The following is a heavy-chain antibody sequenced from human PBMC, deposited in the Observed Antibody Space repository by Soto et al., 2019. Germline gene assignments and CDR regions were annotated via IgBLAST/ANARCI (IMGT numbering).Heavy chain of an antibody. CDR3: ARRAEGYSSGRDAFDI. CDR2: IYYSGST. CDR1: GSSLSSYY. V-gene: IGHV4-59*01. J-gene: IGHJ3*02. D-gene: IGHD6-19*01. Sequence: PXETLPLTCAVAGSSLSSYYWSWIRQPPGKGLEWIGYIYYSGSTNYNPSLKSRVTISVDTSKNQFSLKLSSVTAADTAVYYCARRAEGYSSGRDAFDIWGQGTMVTVS.